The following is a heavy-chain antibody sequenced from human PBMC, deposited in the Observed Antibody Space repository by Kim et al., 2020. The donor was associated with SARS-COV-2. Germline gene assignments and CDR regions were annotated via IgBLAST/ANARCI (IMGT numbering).Heavy chain of an antibody. CDR1: GYTFTSYA. Sequence: ASVKVSCKASGYTFTSYAMHWVRQAPGQRLEWMGWIKAGNGNTKYSQKFQGRVTITRDTTASTANMELKSLRSEDTAVYYCARGLGDVWGSWGYWGQGTLVTVSS. V-gene: IGHV1-3*01. J-gene: IGHJ4*02. CDR3: ARGLGDVWGSWGY. D-gene: IGHD3-16*01. CDR2: IKAGNGNT.